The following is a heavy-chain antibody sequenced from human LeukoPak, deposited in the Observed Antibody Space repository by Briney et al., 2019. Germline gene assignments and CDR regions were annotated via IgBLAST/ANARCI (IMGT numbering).Heavy chain of an antibody. CDR2: ISADGGST. V-gene: IGHV3-43*02. CDR1: GLNFDDSA. Sequence: GGSLRLSCIASGLNFDDSAMHWVRQAPGKGLERVSLISADGGSTFSADSVKGRFSISRDNSKNSLYLQMNSLRSEDTAMYYCAKESGKFDYWGQGTLVAVSS. J-gene: IGHJ4*02. CDR3: AKESGKFDY.